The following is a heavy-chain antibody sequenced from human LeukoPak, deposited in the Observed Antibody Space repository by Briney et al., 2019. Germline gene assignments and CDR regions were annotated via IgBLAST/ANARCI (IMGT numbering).Heavy chain of an antibody. J-gene: IGHJ4*02. CDR3: VRSSSSIFDY. V-gene: IGHV4-39*07. Sequence: SGTLSLTCTVSGGSIRSTSYYWGWIRQPPGKGLEWIGSIYYSGSTYYNPSLKSRVTISVDTSKNQFSLKLSSVTAADTAVYYCVRSSSSIFDYWGQGTLVTVSS. CDR1: GGSIRSTSYY. CDR2: IYYSGST. D-gene: IGHD6-6*01.